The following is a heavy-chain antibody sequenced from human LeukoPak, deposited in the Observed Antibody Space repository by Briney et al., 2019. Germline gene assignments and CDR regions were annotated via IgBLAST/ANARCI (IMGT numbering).Heavy chain of an antibody. J-gene: IGHJ4*02. CDR1: GFTFNSYW. Sequence: GGSLRLSYAASGFTFNSYWMSWVRQAPGKGLEWVANIKEDGSAQYYVDSVKGRFTISRDNAQNSLNLQMNSLRAEDTAVYYCASPLLIAAAGSIDYWGQGTLVTVSS. V-gene: IGHV3-7*03. D-gene: IGHD6-13*01. CDR2: IKEDGSAQ. CDR3: ASPLLIAAAGSIDY.